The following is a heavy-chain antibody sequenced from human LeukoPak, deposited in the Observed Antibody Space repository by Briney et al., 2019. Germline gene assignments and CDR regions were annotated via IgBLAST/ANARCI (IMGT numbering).Heavy chain of an antibody. CDR2: VSGSADNT. J-gene: IGHJ6*02. D-gene: IGHD4-11*01. V-gene: IGHV3-23*01. Sequence: GGSLRLSCAASGFTLSSYAMNWVRQAPGKGLEWVSAVSGSADNTYYADSVKGRFTISRDNSKNTLYLHMNSLRAEDTAVYYCAKNTVSTTDYYDYYGMDVWGQGTTVTVSS. CDR3: AKNTVSTTDYYDYYGMDV. CDR1: GFTLSSYA.